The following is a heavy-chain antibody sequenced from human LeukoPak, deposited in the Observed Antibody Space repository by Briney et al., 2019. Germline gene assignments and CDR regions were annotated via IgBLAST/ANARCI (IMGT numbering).Heavy chain of an antibody. CDR1: GYTFTSYY. V-gene: IGHV1-46*01. J-gene: IGHJ4*02. CDR3: ARAQALYYYDSSGYSDDY. D-gene: IGHD3-22*01. Sequence: ASVKVSCKASGYTFTSYYMHWVRQAPGQGLEWMGIINPSGGSTSYAQKFQGRVTMTRDMSTSTVYMELSSLRSEDTAVYYCARAQALYYYDSSGYSDDYWGQGTLVTVSS. CDR2: INPSGGST.